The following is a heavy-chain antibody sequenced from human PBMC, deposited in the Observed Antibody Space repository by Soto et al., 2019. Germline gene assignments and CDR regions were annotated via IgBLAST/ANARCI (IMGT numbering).Heavy chain of an antibody. D-gene: IGHD3-9*01. CDR1: GFTFDDYA. CDR2: ISWNSGSI. CDR3: AKGGSYDILTGWYFDY. Sequence: PGGSLRLSCAASGFTFDDYAMHWVRQAPGKGLEWVSGISWNSGSIGYADSVKGRFTISRDNAKNSLYLQMNSLRAEDTALYYCAKGGSYDILTGWYFDYWGQGTLVTVSS. V-gene: IGHV3-9*01. J-gene: IGHJ4*02.